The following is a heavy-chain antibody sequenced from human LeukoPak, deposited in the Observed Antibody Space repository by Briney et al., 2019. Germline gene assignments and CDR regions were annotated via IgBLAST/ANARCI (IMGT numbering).Heavy chain of an antibody. CDR3: AKDSAKKYDDY. V-gene: IGHV3-48*03. CDR2: SSSGSTI. D-gene: IGHD2/OR15-2a*01. Sequence: GGSLRLSCAASGFTFSIYEMNWVRQAPGKGLEWVSSSSGSTIYYADSVKGRFTISRDNSKNTLYLQMNSLRAEDTAVYYCAKDSAKKYDDYWGQGTLVTVSS. CDR1: GFTFSIYE. J-gene: IGHJ4*02.